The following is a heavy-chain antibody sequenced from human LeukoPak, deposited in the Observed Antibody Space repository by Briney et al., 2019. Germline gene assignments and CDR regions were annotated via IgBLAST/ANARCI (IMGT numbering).Heavy chain of an antibody. D-gene: IGHD3-10*02. Sequence: GGSLRLSCVASGYTFSPYWMSWVRQTPGKGLEWVASISNGGGATFYWDSVRGRFTVSRDDAKNSLFLQMNGLRSDDTAVYYCTRENYVPDSWGQGTLVTVSS. CDR3: TRENYVPDS. J-gene: IGHJ5*02. V-gene: IGHV3-7*03. CDR2: ISNGGGAT. CDR1: GYTFSPYW.